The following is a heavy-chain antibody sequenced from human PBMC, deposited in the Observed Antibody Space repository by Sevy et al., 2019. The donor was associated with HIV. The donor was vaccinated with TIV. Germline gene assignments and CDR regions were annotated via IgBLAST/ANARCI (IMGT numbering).Heavy chain of an antibody. D-gene: IGHD3-10*01. CDR2: IYYSGST. J-gene: IGHJ5*02. Sequence: SETLSLTCTVSGGSISSGGYYWSWIRQHPGKGLEWIGYIYYSGSTYYNPSLKSRVTISVDTSKNQFSLKLSSVTAADTAVYYWARGGGRGGNWFDPWGQGTLVTVSS. V-gene: IGHV4-31*03. CDR1: GGSISSGGYY. CDR3: ARGGGRGGNWFDP.